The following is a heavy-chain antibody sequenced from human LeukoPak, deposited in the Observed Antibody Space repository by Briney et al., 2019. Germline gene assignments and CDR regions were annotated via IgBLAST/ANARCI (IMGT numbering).Heavy chain of an antibody. CDR3: ARGTPIVGATDFDY. D-gene: IGHD1-26*01. V-gene: IGHV1-8*01. Sequence: ASVKVSCKASGYTFTSYDINWVRQATGQGLEWMGWMNPNSGNTGYAQKFQGRVTMTRNTSISTAYMELSSLRSEDTAVYYCARGTPIVGATDFDYWGHGTLVTVSS. J-gene: IGHJ4*01. CDR2: MNPNSGNT. CDR1: GYTFTSYD.